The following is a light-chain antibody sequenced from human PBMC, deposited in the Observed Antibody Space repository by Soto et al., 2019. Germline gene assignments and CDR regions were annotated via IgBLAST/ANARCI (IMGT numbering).Light chain of an antibody. V-gene: IGLV2-14*01. CDR2: DVS. CDR3: SSYTSSSNPGVV. CDR1: SSDVGGYNY. J-gene: IGLJ2*01. Sequence: QSVLTQPASVSGSPGQSITISCTGTSSDVGGYNYVSWYQQHPGKAPKLMIYDVSNRPSGVSNRFSGSKSGNTASLTISGLQADDDADYYCSSYTSSSNPGVVFGGGTKLTVL.